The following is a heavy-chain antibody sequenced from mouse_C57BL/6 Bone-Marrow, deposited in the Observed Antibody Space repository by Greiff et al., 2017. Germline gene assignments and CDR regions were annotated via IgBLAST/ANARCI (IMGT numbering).Heavy chain of an antibody. CDR3: ARMPTYYYGCSLMDY. Sequence: EVKVVESGGGLVKPGGSLKLSCAASGFTFSDYGMHWVRQAPEKGLEWVAYISSGSSTIYYADTVKGRFTISRDNAKNTLFLQMTSLRSEDTAMYYCARMPTYYYGCSLMDYWGQGTSVTVSS. D-gene: IGHD1-1*01. CDR1: GFTFSDYG. J-gene: IGHJ4*01. CDR2: ISSGSSTI. V-gene: IGHV5-17*01.